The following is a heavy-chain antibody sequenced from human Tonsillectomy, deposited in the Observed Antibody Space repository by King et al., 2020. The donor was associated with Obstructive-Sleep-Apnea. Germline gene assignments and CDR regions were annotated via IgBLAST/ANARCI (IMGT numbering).Heavy chain of an antibody. Sequence: VQLVESGGGLVQPGGSLRLSCSVSGFTFSSYVMHWGRQAPGKGLEYVSAISSNGGSTYYADSVKGRFTISRDNSKNTRYLQMSSLRPEDTAVYYCVKGPYSNSSGYWGQGTLVTVSS. CDR2: ISSNGGST. J-gene: IGHJ4*02. CDR1: GFTFSSYV. CDR3: VKGPYSNSSGY. D-gene: IGHD6-6*01. V-gene: IGHV3-64D*09.